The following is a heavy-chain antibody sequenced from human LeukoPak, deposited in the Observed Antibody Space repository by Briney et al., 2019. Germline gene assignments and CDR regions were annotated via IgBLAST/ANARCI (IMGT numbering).Heavy chain of an antibody. CDR1: GDSISSGGYY. CDR2: IYYSGST. J-gene: IGHJ3*02. V-gene: IGHV4-31*03. Sequence: SETLSLTCTVSGDSISSGGYYWSWIRQHPGKGLEWIGYIYYSGSTYYNPSLKSRVTISVDTSKNQFSLKLSSVTAADTAVYYCASQVSYCGGDCYPLRSAFDIWGQGTMVTVSS. D-gene: IGHD2-21*02. CDR3: ASQVSYCGGDCYPLRSAFDI.